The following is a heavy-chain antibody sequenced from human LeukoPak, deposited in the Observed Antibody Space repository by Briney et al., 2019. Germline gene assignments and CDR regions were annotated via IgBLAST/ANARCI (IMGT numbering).Heavy chain of an antibody. D-gene: IGHD6-19*01. Sequence: QPGRSLRLSCAASGFTFSSYGMHWVRQAPGKGLEWVAVISYDGSNEFYADSVKGRFTISRDNSKNTLYLQMNSLRAEDTAVYYCAKAWGSGWLFDYWGQGTLATVSS. V-gene: IGHV3-30*18. CDR3: AKAWGSGWLFDY. J-gene: IGHJ4*02. CDR1: GFTFSSYG. CDR2: ISYDGSNE.